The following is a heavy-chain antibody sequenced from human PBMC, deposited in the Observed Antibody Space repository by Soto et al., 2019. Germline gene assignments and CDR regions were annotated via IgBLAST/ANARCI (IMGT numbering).Heavy chain of an antibody. V-gene: IGHV3-30-3*01. D-gene: IGHD2-15*01. CDR1: GFTFSSYA. Sequence: QVQLVESGGGVVQPGRSLRLSCAASGFTFSSYAMHWVRQAPGKGLEWVAVISYDGSNKYYADSVKGRFTISRDNSKNTLYLQMNSLGAEDTAVYYCASPIPCSGGRCSHPGGQGTLVTVSS. CDR2: ISYDGSNK. CDR3: ASPIPCSGGRCSHP. J-gene: IGHJ4*02.